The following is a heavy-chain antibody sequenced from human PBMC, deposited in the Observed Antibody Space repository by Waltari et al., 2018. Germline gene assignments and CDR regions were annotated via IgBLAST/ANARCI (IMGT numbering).Heavy chain of an antibody. D-gene: IGHD5-12*01. V-gene: IGHV4-30-2*01. J-gene: IGHJ4*02. CDR3: ARVRIGWLHYFDY. CDR1: GGSLSSGGYS. CDR2: IYHSGST. Sequence: QLQLQESGSGLVKPSQTLSLTCAVSGGSLSSGGYSWSWIRQPPGKGLEWIGYIYHSGSTYYNPSLKSRVTISVDRSKNQFSLKLSSVTAADTAVYYCARVRIGWLHYFDYWGQGTLVTVSS.